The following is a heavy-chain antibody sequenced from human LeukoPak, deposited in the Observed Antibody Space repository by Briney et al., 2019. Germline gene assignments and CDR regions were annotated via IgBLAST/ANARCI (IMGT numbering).Heavy chain of an antibody. CDR2: IIGSGGDT. Sequence: GGSLRLSCAASGFTFTTYTMNWVRQAPGKGLEWVSTIIGSGGDTYYADSVKGRFTISRDTSKNMLYLQMNSLRAEDTAVYYCAKAWAAAGTFASWGQGTLVTVSS. V-gene: IGHV3-23*01. CDR3: AKAWAAAGTFAS. CDR1: GFTFTTYT. J-gene: IGHJ4*02. D-gene: IGHD6-13*01.